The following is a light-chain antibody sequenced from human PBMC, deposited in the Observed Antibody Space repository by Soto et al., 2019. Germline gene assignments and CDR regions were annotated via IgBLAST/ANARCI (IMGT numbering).Light chain of an antibody. J-gene: IGLJ2*01. V-gene: IGLV2-14*03. CDR1: SSDVGGYNY. CDR3: ASYTSGSTI. Sequence: QSALTQPASVSGSPGQSITISCTGTSSDVGGYNYVSWYQHHPGKAPKLIIYDVTNRPSGVSNRFSGSKSGNTASLSISGLQGEDEAEYYCASYTSGSTIFGGGTKVTVL. CDR2: DVT.